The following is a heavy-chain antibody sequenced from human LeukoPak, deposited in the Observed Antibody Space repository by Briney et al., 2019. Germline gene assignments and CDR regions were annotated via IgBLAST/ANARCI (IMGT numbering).Heavy chain of an antibody. Sequence: SQTLSLTCTVSGGSISSGSYYWSWIRQPAGKGLEWIGRIYTSWSTNYNPSLKSRVTISVDTSKNQFSLKLSSVTAADTAVYYCARGIGGSYYVYDFDYWGQGTLVTVSS. CDR2: IYTSWST. V-gene: IGHV4-61*02. CDR1: GGSISSGSYY. J-gene: IGHJ4*02. CDR3: ARGIGGSYYVYDFDY. D-gene: IGHD1-26*01.